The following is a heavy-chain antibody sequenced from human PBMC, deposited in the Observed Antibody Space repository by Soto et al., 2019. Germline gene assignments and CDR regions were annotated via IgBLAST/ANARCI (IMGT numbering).Heavy chain of an antibody. J-gene: IGHJ4*02. Sequence: GGSLRLSXAASGFTFSSYWMAWVRQSPGKGLEWVASMNQHGSDIQYVDSVRGRFTISRDNARNLLYLQMNNLRVEDTAIYYCATDTYCPATCYRGHGNWGQGTLVTAPQ. CDR2: MNQHGSDI. CDR3: ATDTYCPATCYRGHGN. V-gene: IGHV3-7*03. D-gene: IGHD2-8*02. CDR1: GFTFSSYW.